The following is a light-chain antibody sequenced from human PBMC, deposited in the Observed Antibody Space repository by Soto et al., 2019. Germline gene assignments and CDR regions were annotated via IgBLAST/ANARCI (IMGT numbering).Light chain of an antibody. Sequence: IVFTQSPGTLSLSPGERATLCCRASQSVSSYLAWYQQKPGQAPRLLIYDASNRATGIPARFSGSGSGTDFTLTISSLEPEDFAVYYCQQRSNWPITFGQGTRLEI. CDR3: QQRSNWPIT. CDR2: DAS. CDR1: QSVSSY. V-gene: IGKV3-11*01. J-gene: IGKJ5*01.